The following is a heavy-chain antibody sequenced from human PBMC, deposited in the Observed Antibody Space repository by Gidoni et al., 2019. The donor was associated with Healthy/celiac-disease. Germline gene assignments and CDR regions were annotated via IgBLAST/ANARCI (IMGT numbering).Heavy chain of an antibody. V-gene: IGHV3-53*02. CDR3: ASLARPDY. CDR1: GFTVSSNY. Sequence: EGQLVETGGGVIQPGGSLRLSCAASGFTVSSNYMSAVRLAPGKGLEWVSVIYSGGRTYYADSVKGRFTISRDNSKNTLYLQMNSLRAEDTAVYYCASLARPDYWGQGTLVTVSS. J-gene: IGHJ4*02. CDR2: IYSGGRT.